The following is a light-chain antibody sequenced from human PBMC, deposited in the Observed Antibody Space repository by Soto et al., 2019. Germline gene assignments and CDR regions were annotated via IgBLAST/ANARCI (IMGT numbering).Light chain of an antibody. V-gene: IGKV3-20*01. J-gene: IGKJ3*01. CDR1: QSVSSSY. CDR3: QQYGNAPFT. Sequence: EIVLTQSPGTLSFSPGERATLTCRASQSVSSSYLAWFQQKPGQARRLLIYGASSRATGIPDRFSGSGSGTDFSLTNSRLEPEDFAVYYCQQYGNAPFTFGPGTKVDIK. CDR2: GAS.